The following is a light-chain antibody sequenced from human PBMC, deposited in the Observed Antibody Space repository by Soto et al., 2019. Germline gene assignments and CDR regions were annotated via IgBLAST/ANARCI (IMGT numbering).Light chain of an antibody. CDR3: QQFGGSSRT. J-gene: IGKJ1*01. CDR1: QSVGSN. Sequence: EILMTQSPATLSVSPGERTTLACRASQSVGSNLAWYQQKPGQAPRLLIYAASTRASGVPARFSGSGSGTDFTLTITRLEPEDFAVYYCQQFGGSSRTFGQGTKVDIK. CDR2: AAS. V-gene: IGKV3-15*01.